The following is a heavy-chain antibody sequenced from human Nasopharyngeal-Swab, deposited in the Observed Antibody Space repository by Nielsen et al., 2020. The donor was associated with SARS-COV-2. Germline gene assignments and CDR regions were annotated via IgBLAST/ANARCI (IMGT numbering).Heavy chain of an antibody. CDR3: ARMMYFHCYYAMDV. CDR2: INPSGGGT. Sequence: ASVKVSCKASGYTFTTYYIHWVRQAPGQGLEWMGIINPSGGGTNYAQKFKGRATMTGDTSTGTVYMELTSLTSEDTAVYYCARMMYFHCYYAMDVWGQGTTVTVSS. D-gene: IGHD2-8*01. CDR1: GYTFTTYY. V-gene: IGHV1-46*01. J-gene: IGHJ6*02.